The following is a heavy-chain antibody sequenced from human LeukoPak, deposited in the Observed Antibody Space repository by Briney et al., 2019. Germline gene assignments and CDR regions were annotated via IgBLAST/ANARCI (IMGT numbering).Heavy chain of an antibody. CDR1: GGSITGDP. J-gene: IGHJ5*02. CDR2: FYKGGSS. CDR3: ARTGNYIPEDCFDP. Sequence: SETLSLTCTVSGGSITGDPWGWIRQPPGKGLEWIGYFYKGGSSSHNPSLKSRVSMSVDTSKNQFSLELSYVTAAYTALYYCARTGNYIPEDCFDPWGQGTLVTVSS. D-gene: IGHD5-24*01. V-gene: IGHV4-59*08.